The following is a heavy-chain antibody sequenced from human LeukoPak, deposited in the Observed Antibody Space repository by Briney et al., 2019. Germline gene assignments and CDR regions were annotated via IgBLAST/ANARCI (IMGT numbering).Heavy chain of an antibody. V-gene: IGHV4-59*12. CDR1: GGSISSYY. D-gene: IGHD2-8*01. CDR3: ARTKRDWFDP. Sequence: SETLSLTCTVSGGSISSYYWSWIRQPPGKGLEWIGYIYDSGSINYSPSLKSRVTVSVDTSKNQFSLKLSSVTAADTAVYYCARTKRDWFDPWGQGTLVTVSS. J-gene: IGHJ5*02. CDR2: IYDSGSI.